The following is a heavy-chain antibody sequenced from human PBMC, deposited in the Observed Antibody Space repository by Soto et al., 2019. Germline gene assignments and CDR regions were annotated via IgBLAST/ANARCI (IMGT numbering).Heavy chain of an antibody. CDR3: ARDVVGGYGDYGYGY. D-gene: IGHD4-17*01. Sequence: GGSLRLSCAASGFTFSSNSMNWVRQAPGKGLEWVSYISSTSGTIYYADSVKGRFTISRDNAKNSLYLQMNSLRAEDTAVYYCARDVVGGYGDYGYGYWGQGTLVTVSS. CDR2: ISSTSGTI. J-gene: IGHJ4*02. V-gene: IGHV3-48*04. CDR1: GFTFSSNS.